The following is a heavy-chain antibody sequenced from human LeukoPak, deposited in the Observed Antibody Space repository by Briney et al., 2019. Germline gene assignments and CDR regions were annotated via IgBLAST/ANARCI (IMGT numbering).Heavy chain of an antibody. CDR1: GYTLTELS. D-gene: IGHD6-13*01. Sequence: GASVKVSCKVSGYTLTELSMHWVRQAPGKGLEWMGGFDPEDGETIYAQKFQGRVTMTRDTSTSTVYMELSSLRSEDTAVYYCARGGLSSSWYGAFDIWGQGTMVTVSS. J-gene: IGHJ3*02. CDR2: FDPEDGET. CDR3: ARGGLSSSWYGAFDI. V-gene: IGHV1-24*01.